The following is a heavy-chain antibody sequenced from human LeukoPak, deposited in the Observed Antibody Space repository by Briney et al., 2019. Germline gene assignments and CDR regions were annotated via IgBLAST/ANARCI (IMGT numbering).Heavy chain of an antibody. CDR2: IYTSGST. CDR1: GGSISSSSYY. V-gene: IGHV4-61*02. D-gene: IGHD3-10*01. J-gene: IGHJ3*02. CDR3: ARDSTYYGSGSYYTYAFDI. Sequence: SETLSLTCTVSGGSISSSSYYWSWIRQPAGKGLEWIGRIYTSGSTNYNPSLKSRVTISVDTSKNQFSLKLSSVTAADTAVYYCARDSTYYGSGSYYTYAFDIWGQGTMVTVSS.